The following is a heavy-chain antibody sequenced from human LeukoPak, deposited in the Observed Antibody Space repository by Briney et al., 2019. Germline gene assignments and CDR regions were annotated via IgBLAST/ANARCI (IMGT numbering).Heavy chain of an antibody. CDR2: ISSSSSYI. CDR1: GFTFSNYE. Sequence: GGSLRLSCVASGFTFSNYEMNWVRQAPGKGLEWVSSISSSSSYIYYADSVKGRFTISRDNAKNSLYLQMDSLRAEDTAVYYCARSYYDSSGYDYYFDYWGQGTLVTVSS. D-gene: IGHD3-22*01. J-gene: IGHJ4*02. CDR3: ARSYYDSSGYDYYFDY. V-gene: IGHV3-21*01.